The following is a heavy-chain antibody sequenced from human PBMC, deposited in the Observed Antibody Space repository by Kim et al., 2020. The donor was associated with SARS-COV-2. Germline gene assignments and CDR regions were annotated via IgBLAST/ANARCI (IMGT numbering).Heavy chain of an antibody. Sequence: SETLSLTCAVYGGSFSGYYWSWIRQPPGKGLEWIGEINHSGSTNYNPSLKSRVTISVDTSKNQFSLKLSSVTAADTAVYYCSRGGPRGSVLRRSYWFYP. CDR3: SRGGPRGSVLRRSYWFYP. CDR2: INHSGST. CDR1: GGSFSGYY. J-gene: IGHJ5*02. V-gene: IGHV4-34*01. D-gene: IGHD3-10*01.